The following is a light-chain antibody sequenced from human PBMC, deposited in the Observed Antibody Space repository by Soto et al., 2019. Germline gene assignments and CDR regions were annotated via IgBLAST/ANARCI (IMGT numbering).Light chain of an antibody. CDR3: CSYAGSATYV. CDR1: RSDVGSYIL. Sequence: QSVLTQPAPVSGSPAQSLTISRTGTRSDVGSYILVSWYQQLPGKAPKVLIYEVSKRPSGVSDRFSGSKSGNTAYLTISGLQAEDEADYYCCSYAGSATYVFGTGTKVTVL. J-gene: IGLJ1*01. CDR2: EVS. V-gene: IGLV2-23*02.